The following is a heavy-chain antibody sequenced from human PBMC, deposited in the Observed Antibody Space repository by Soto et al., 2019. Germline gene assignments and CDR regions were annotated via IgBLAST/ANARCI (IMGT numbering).Heavy chain of an antibody. CDR1: GFTVSSNY. CDR3: AREPPYCSSTSCYGGENWFDP. V-gene: IGHV3-66*01. CDR2: IYSGGST. D-gene: IGHD2-2*01. Sequence: GGSLRLSCAASGFTVSSNYMSWVRQAPGKGLEWVSVIYSGGSTYYADSVKGRFTISRDNSKNTLYLQMNSLRAEDTAVYYCAREPPYCSSTSCYGGENWFDPWGQGTLVTVSS. J-gene: IGHJ5*02.